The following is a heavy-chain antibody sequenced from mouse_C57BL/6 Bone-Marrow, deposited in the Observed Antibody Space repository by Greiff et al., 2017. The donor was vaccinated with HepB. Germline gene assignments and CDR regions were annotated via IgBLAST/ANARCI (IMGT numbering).Heavy chain of an antibody. D-gene: IGHD2-5*01. CDR1: GYTFTSYW. Sequence: QVQLKQPGAELVKPGASVKMSCKASGYTFTSYWITWVKQRPGQGLEWIGDIYPGSGSTNYNEKFKSKATLTVDTSSSTAYMQLSSLTSEDSAVYYCANEGIVTTGAMDYWGQGTSVTVSS. CDR2: IYPGSGST. V-gene: IGHV1-55*01. CDR3: ANEGIVTTGAMDY. J-gene: IGHJ4*01.